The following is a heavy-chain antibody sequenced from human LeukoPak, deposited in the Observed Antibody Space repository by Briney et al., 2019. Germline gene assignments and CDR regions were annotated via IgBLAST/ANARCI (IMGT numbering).Heavy chain of an antibody. CDR2: INHSGST. V-gene: IGHV4-34*01. CDR3: ASVGGYSYGGGFDY. D-gene: IGHD5-18*01. CDR1: GGSFSGYY. Sequence: SETLSLTCAVYGGSFSGYYWSWIRQPPGKGLEWIGEINHSGSTNYNPSLMSRVTISVDTSKNQFSLKLSSVTAADTAVYYCASVGGYSYGGGFDYWGQGTLVTVSS. J-gene: IGHJ4*02.